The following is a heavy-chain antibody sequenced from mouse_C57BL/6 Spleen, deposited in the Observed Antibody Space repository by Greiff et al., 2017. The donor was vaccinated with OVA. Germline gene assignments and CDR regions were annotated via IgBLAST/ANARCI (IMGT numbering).Heavy chain of an antibody. Sequence: EVQGVESGEGLVKPGGSLKLSCAASGFTFSSYAMSWVRQTPEKRLEWVAYISRGGGDIYYADTVKGRVTISRDNARNTLYLQMSSLKSEDTAMYYCTRGEYSNPYAMDYWGQGTSVTVSS. J-gene: IGHJ4*01. CDR3: TRGEYSNPYAMDY. V-gene: IGHV5-9-1*02. CDR1: GFTFSSYA. D-gene: IGHD2-5*01. CDR2: ISRGGGDI.